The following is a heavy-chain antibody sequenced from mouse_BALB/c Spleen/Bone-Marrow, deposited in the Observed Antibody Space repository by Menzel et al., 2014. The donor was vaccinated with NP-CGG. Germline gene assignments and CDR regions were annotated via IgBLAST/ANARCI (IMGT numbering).Heavy chain of an antibody. CDR2: INPSSGYT. CDR1: GYTFTSYT. J-gene: IGHJ3*01. V-gene: IGHV1-4*01. Sequence: QVQLQQSGAELARPGASVKMSCKASGYTFTSYTMHWVKRRPGQGLEWIGYINPSSGYTNYNQKFKDKATLTADKSSSTAYMQLSSLTSEDFAVYYCAAGYYGNSGWFAYWGQGTLVTVSA. CDR3: AAGYYGNSGWFAY. D-gene: IGHD2-1*01.